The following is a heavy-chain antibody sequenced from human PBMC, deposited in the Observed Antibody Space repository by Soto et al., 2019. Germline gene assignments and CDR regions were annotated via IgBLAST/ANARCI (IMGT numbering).Heavy chain of an antibody. D-gene: IGHD3-16*02. J-gene: IGHJ4*02. CDR1: GYSLTAFS. V-gene: IGHV1-24*01. Sequence: QVQLVQSGAEVKKPGASVKVSCKVSGYSLTAFSMHWVRQAPGEGPEWMGTFDPEDEAIIYAPKFQGRVTLTEDTSTDTAYMELSSLRPDDTAVYYCARSPSYHPFDYWGQGTLGTVSS. CDR3: ARSPSYHPFDY. CDR2: FDPEDEAI.